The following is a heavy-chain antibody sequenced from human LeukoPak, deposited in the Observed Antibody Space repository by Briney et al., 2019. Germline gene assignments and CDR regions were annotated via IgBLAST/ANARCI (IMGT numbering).Heavy chain of an antibody. CDR3: ARGGYGSSSHNWFDP. Sequence: PSETLSLTCTVSGGSISSYYWSWIRQPPGKGLEGIGYIYYSGSTNYNPSLKSRVTISVDTSKNQFSLKLSSVTAADTAVYYCARGGYGSSSHNWFDPWGQGTLVTVSS. D-gene: IGHD2-2*01. CDR2: IYYSGST. J-gene: IGHJ5*02. V-gene: IGHV4-59*01. CDR1: GGSISSYY.